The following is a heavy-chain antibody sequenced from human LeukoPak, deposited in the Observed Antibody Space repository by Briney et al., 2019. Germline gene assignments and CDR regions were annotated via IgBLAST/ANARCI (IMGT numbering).Heavy chain of an antibody. CDR3: ARQGYSNYYGMDV. Sequence: PSQTLSLTCAVSGGSISSGGYYWSWIRQPPGKGLEWIGYIYYSGSTNYNPSLKSRVTISVDTSKNQFSLKLSSVTAADTAVYYCARQGYSNYYGMDVWGQGTTVTVSS. CDR1: GGSISSGGYY. V-gene: IGHV4-61*08. J-gene: IGHJ6*02. D-gene: IGHD4-11*01. CDR2: IYYSGST.